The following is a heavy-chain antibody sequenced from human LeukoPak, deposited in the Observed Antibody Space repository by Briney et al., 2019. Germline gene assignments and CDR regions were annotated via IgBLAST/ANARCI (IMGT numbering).Heavy chain of an antibody. Sequence: PGGSLRPSCAASGFTFSSYAMSWVRQAPGKGLEWVSAISGSGGSTYYADSVKGRFTISRDNSKNTLYLQMNSLRAEDTAVYYCANLLSRDGYNFGYWGQGTLVTVSS. CDR3: ANLLSRDGYNFGY. V-gene: IGHV3-23*01. CDR2: ISGSGGST. D-gene: IGHD5-24*01. CDR1: GFTFSSYA. J-gene: IGHJ4*02.